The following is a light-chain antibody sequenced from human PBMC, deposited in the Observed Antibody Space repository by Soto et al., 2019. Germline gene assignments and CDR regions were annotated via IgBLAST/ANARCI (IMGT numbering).Light chain of an antibody. CDR3: QRYIRWPLT. V-gene: IGKV2-28*01. CDR1: QSLLNSNGYNY. J-gene: IGKJ4*01. CDR2: LGS. Sequence: IVLTQSPLSLPVTPGEPASISCRSSQSLLNSNGYNYLDWYLQKPGQSPQVLIYLGSNRASGVPDRFSGSGSGTEFTLTISSLQSEDFAVYYCQRYIRWPLTFGGGTKVDIK.